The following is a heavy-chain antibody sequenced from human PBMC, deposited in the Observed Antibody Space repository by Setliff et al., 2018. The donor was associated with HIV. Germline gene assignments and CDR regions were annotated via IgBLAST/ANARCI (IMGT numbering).Heavy chain of an antibody. CDR2: MSAYSGDT. D-gene: IGHD3-22*01. Sequence: GASVKVSCKASGYTFTAYGITWVRQAPGQGLEWMGWMSAYSGDTKYAQKIQGRVSMTRDTSTDTAYVELRSLRFDDTALYYCVRGYYYDKTGYGTFDIWGQGTVVTVSS. CDR1: GYTFTAYG. V-gene: IGHV1-18*04. J-gene: IGHJ3*02. CDR3: VRGYYYDKTGYGTFDI.